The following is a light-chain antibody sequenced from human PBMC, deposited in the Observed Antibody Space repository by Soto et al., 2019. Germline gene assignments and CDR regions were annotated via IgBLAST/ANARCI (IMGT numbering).Light chain of an antibody. CDR1: QSVGNC. V-gene: IGKV3-11*01. J-gene: IGKJ5*01. Sequence: EVVLTQSPATLSLSPGERATLSCRASQSVGNCLACYQQKPGQAPSLLIFDASARIDGIPARFSGSGSETDFTLTISSLEPEDFAVYYCKQCSNWPPITFGQGTRLESK. CDR3: KQCSNWPPIT. CDR2: DAS.